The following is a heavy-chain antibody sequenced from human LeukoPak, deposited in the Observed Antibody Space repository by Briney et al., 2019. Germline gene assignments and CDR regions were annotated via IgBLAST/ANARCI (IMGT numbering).Heavy chain of an antibody. Sequence: PGGSLRLSCAASGFTVSSNYMSWVRQAPGKGLEWVSVSGGSTYYADSVKGRFTISRDNSKNTLYLQMNSLRAGDTAVYYCARVAAAGKGFDYWGQGTLVTVSS. V-gene: IGHV3-66*01. J-gene: IGHJ4*02. CDR2: SGGST. D-gene: IGHD6-13*01. CDR1: GFTVSSNY. CDR3: ARVAAAGKGFDY.